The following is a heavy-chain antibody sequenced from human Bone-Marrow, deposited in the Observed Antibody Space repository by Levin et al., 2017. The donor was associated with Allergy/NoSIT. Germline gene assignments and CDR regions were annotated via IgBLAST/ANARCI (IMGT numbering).Heavy chain of an antibody. Sequence: GGSLRLSCAASGFSVSDNYMTWVRQAPGQGLEWVSVIFSRGETFYADSVKGRFTTSRDRSKITLYLQMNSLRAEDTAVYYCASGPSWGYWGQGTLVTVSS. CDR3: ASGPSWGY. CDR1: GFSVSDNY. CDR2: IFSRGET. D-gene: IGHD7-27*01. J-gene: IGHJ4*02. V-gene: IGHV3-53*01.